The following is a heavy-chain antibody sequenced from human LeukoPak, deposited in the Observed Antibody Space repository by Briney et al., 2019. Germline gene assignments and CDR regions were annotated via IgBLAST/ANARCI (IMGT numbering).Heavy chain of an antibody. CDR1: GGSISSSSYY. V-gene: IGHV4-39*01. D-gene: IGHD2-21*01. CDR2: IYYSGST. CDR3: ARVKTPARLDY. Sequence: PSETLSLTCTVSGGSISSSSYYWGWVRQPPGKGLEWIGSIYYSGSTYYNPSLKSRVTISVDTSKNQFSLKLSSVTAADTAVYYCARVKTPARLDYWGQGTLVTVSS. J-gene: IGHJ4*02.